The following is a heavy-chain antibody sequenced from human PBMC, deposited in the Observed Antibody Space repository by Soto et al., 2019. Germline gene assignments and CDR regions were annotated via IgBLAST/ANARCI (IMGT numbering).Heavy chain of an antibody. CDR3: ARGLEAYFYGASAPSDY. J-gene: IGHJ4*02. CDR1: GYTFTSYD. D-gene: IGHD3-10*01. CDR2: MNPNSGNT. Sequence: QVQLVQSGAEVKKPGASVKVSCKASGYTFTSYDVSWVRQATGQGLEWMGWMNPNSGNTGYAQKFQGRVTMTRDTSISTAYMELSSLRSEDTAVYYCARGLEAYFYGASAPSDYWGQGTLVTVSS. V-gene: IGHV1-8*01.